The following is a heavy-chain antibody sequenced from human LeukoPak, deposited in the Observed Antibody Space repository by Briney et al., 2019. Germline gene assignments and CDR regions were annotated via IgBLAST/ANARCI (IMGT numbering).Heavy chain of an antibody. J-gene: IGHJ4*02. CDR1: GYTFTSYD. V-gene: IGHV1-46*01. CDR2: INPSGGST. CDR3: ARAQGEDYYDSSGLDY. D-gene: IGHD3-22*01. Sequence: GASVKVSCKASGYTFTSYDINWVRQATGQGLEWMGIINPSGGSTSYAQKFQGRVTMTRDTSTSTVYMELSSLRSEDTAVYYCARAQGEDYYDSSGLDYWGQGTLVTVSS.